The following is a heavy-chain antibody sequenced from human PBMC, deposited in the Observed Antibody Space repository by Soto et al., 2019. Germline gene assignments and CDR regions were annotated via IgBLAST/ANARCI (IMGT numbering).Heavy chain of an antibody. CDR2: IIPILGTA. CDR3: ARAGFVSGWNEFSGMDV. Sequence: VQLVQSGAEVRKPGSSVKVSCQVSGVTFSTSTITWVRQAPGQGLEWMGSIIPILGTAKSTQKFQGRATITADESASVAYMELSSLTSEDTAVYYCARAGFVSGWNEFSGMDVWGQGTTVNFSS. V-gene: IGHV1-69*11. J-gene: IGHJ6*02. CDR1: GVTFSTST. D-gene: IGHD6-19*01.